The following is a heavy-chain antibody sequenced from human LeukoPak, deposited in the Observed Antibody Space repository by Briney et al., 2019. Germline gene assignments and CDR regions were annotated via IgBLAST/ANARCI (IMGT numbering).Heavy chain of an antibody. CDR3: ARDVAAAGTTPDY. J-gene: IGHJ4*02. V-gene: IGHV3-30*03. CDR2: ISYDGSNK. CDR1: GFIFSSYG. Sequence: PGGSLRLSCAASGFIFSSYGMHWVHQAPGKGLEWVAVISYDGSNKYYADSVKGRFTISSDNSKNTLYLQMNSLRAEDTAVYYCARDVAAAGTTPDYWGQGTLVTVSS. D-gene: IGHD6-13*01.